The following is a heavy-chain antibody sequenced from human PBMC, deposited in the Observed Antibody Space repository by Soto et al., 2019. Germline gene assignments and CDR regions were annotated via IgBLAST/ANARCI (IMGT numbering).Heavy chain of an antibody. D-gene: IGHD6-13*01. J-gene: IGHJ6*02. CDR2: ISAYNGKT. V-gene: IGHV1-18*04. CDR1: CVPFTSSG. Sequence: GGWVKVSCKAFCVPFTSSGIPWGRPGPGQGLEWMRWISAYNGKTNYAQKLQGRVTMTTDTSTSTAYIELRSLRSDATAVCYCESNWYSCSWNGMDVWGQGTTVTVSS. CDR3: ESNWYSCSWNGMDV.